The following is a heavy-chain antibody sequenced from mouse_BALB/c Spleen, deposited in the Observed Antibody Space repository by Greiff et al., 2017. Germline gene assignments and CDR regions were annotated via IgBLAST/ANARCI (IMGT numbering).Heavy chain of an antibody. CDR3: ARDENQYAMDD. J-gene: IGHJ4*01. CDR1: GFTFSSYA. V-gene: IGHV5-9-4*01. Sequence: EVQVVESGGGLVKPGGSLKLSCAASGFTFSSYAMYWVRQSPEKRLEWVAEISSGGSYTYYPDTVTGRFTISRDNAKNTLYLEMSSLRSEDTAMYYCARDENQYAMDDWGQGTSVTVSS. CDR2: ISSGGSYT.